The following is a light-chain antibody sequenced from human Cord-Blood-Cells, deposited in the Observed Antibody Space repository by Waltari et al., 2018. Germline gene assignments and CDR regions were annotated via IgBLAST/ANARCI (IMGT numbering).Light chain of an antibody. CDR3: QQYNSYLHT. Sequence: DIQMTQSPSTLSASVGDRASITCRASQSISSWFAWYQQKPGKAPKLLIYDASSLESGVPSRFSGSGSGTEFTLTISSLQPEDFATYYCQQYNSYLHTFGQGTKLEIK. CDR1: QSISSW. CDR2: DAS. V-gene: IGKV1-5*01. J-gene: IGKJ2*01.